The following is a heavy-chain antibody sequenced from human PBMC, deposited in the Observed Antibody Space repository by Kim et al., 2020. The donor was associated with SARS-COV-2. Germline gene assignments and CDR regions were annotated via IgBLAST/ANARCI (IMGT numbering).Heavy chain of an antibody. CDR2: ISWNSGSI. D-gene: IGHD1-26*01. CDR3: AKVQIVGAANDAFDI. CDR1: GFTFDDYA. V-gene: IGHV3-9*01. J-gene: IGHJ3*02. Sequence: GGSLRLSCAASGFTFDDYAMHWVRQAPGKGLEWVSGISWNSGSIGYADSVKGRFTISRDNAKNSLYLQMNSLRAEDTALYYCAKVQIVGAANDAFDIWGQGTMVTVSS.